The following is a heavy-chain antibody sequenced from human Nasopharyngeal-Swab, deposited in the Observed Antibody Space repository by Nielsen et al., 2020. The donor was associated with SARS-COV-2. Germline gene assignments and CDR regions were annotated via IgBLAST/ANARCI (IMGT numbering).Heavy chain of an antibody. J-gene: IGHJ4*02. CDR3: ARSHSGYDLSFDY. CDR1: GGSISSGGYY. Sequence: SETLSLTCTVSGGSISSGGYYWSWIRQHPGKGLEWIGYTYYSGSTYYNPSLKSRVTISVDTSKNQFSLKLSSVTAADTAVYYCARSHSGYDLSFDYWGQGTLVTVSS. D-gene: IGHD5-12*01. V-gene: IGHV4-31*03. CDR2: TYYSGST.